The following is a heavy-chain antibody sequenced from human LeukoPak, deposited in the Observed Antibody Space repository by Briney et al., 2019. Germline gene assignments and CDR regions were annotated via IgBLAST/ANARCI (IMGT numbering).Heavy chain of an antibody. CDR1: GFTFSNYA. CDR2: ISYDGSNK. CDR3: TKDITNYYIWDY. J-gene: IGHJ4*02. D-gene: IGHD4/OR15-4a*01. Sequence: GGSLRLSCAASGFTFSNYAMHWVRQAPGKGLEWVAFISYDGSNKYYADSVKGRFTISRDNSKNTLYLQMNSLRPEDTAVYYCTKDITNYYIWDYWGQGTLVTVSS. V-gene: IGHV3-30-3*01.